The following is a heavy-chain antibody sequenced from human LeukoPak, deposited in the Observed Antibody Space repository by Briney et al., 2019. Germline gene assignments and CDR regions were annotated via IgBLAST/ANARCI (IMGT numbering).Heavy chain of an antibody. D-gene: IGHD6-13*01. J-gene: IGHJ4*02. Sequence: SETLSLTCTVSGGSISGGSYYWGWIRQPPGKGLEWIGSIYNSGSTYYNPSLKGRVTISVDTSKNQFSLKLSSVTAADTAVYYCATSYSSSWPEIDYWGQGTLVTVPS. V-gene: IGHV4-39*01. CDR1: GGSISGGSYY. CDR2: IYNSGST. CDR3: ATSYSSSWPEIDY.